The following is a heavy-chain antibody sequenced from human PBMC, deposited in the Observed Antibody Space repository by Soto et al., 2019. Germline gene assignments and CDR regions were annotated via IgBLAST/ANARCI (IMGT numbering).Heavy chain of an antibody. V-gene: IGHV4-31*03. Sequence: QVQLQESGPGLVKPSQTLSLTCTVSGGSINSGGYFWSWIRQHPGKGLEWIGYIYYSGSPYYNPALKSRVTISVDTSKNQFSLKLSSVTAADTAVYYCARSCSGDSCYWGEGDYWGQGTLVTVSS. J-gene: IGHJ4*02. CDR2: IYYSGSP. CDR3: ARSCSGDSCYWGEGDY. D-gene: IGHD2-15*01. CDR1: GGSINSGGYF.